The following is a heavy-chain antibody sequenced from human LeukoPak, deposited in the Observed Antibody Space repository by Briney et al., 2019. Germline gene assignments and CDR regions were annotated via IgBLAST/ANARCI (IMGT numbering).Heavy chain of an antibody. V-gene: IGHV3-48*02. D-gene: IGHD5-12*01. Sequence: PGGSLRLSCAASGFTFSSYSMNWVRQAPGKGLEWVSYISSSSSTIYYADSVKGRFTISRDNAKNSLYLQMNSLRDEDTAVYYCARDGTYTDYDPDFDIWGQGTLVTVSS. J-gene: IGHJ4*02. CDR1: GFTFSSYS. CDR2: ISSSSSTI. CDR3: ARDGTYTDYDPDFDI.